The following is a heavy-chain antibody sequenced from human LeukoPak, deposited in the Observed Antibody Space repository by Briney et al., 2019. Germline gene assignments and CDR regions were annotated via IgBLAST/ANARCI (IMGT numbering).Heavy chain of an antibody. D-gene: IGHD3-3*01. CDR3: TSFDFTQPKYYYGKNV. V-gene: IGHV3-48*02. Sequence: GGSLRLSCAASGLNFKSCSMNWVRQAPGKGLEWISYISSSGEKIDYADSVKGRFIISRDNAKNSLHLQMNSLRDEDTAVYYCTSFDFTQPKYYYGKNVWGQGTTVTVS. J-gene: IGHJ6*02. CDR2: ISSSGEKI. CDR1: GLNFKSCS.